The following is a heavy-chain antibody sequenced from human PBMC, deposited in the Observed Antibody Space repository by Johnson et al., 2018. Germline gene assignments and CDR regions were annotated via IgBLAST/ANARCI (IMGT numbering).Heavy chain of an antibody. Sequence: EVQLLETGGALVQXGGSLGLSCATSGFTFSSYDMHWVRQVTGKGMEWVSGIGIAGGTHYQDSVKGRLTISRENAKNSLHLQMSSLRAGDTTVYYCAGIIWYSGSHQDVGGAFEIWGQGTMVTVSS. J-gene: IGHJ3*02. CDR2: IGIAGGT. V-gene: IGHV3-13*01. CDR1: GFTFSSYD. CDR3: AGIIWYSGSHQDVGGAFEI. D-gene: IGHD1-26*01.